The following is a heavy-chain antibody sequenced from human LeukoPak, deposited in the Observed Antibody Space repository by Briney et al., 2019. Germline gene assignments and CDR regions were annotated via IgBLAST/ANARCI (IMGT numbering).Heavy chain of an antibody. CDR3: AKDEPGISATRPDY. Sequence: PGGSLRLSCAASGFTFSLFGMHWVRQAPGKGLEGVALISYDGSNKLYADSVEGRFTTSRDNSKNTLYLQMSSLRAEDTAVYYCAKDEPGISATRPDYWGQGTLVSVSS. D-gene: IGHD6-19*01. CDR2: ISYDGSNK. V-gene: IGHV3-30*18. CDR1: GFTFSLFG. J-gene: IGHJ4*02.